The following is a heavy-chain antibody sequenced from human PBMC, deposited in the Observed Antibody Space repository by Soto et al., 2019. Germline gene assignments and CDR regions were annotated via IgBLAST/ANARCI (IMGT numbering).Heavy chain of an antibody. CDR3: ARGPRGLGYCSGGSCYFGVRAYYYYGMDV. V-gene: IGHV4-34*01. Sequence: SETLSLTCAVYGGSFSGYYWSWIRQPPGKGLEWIGEINHSGSTNYNPSLKSRVTISVDTSKDQFSLKLSSVTAADTAVYYCARGPRGLGYCSGGSCYFGVRAYYYYGMDVWGQGTTVTVSS. D-gene: IGHD2-15*01. CDR1: GGSFSGYY. CDR2: INHSGST. J-gene: IGHJ6*02.